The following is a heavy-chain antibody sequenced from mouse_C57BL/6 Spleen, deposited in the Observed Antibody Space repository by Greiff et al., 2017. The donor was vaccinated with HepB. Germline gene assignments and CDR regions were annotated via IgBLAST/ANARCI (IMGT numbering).Heavy chain of an antibody. D-gene: IGHD1-1*01. CDR1: GFTFSDYY. J-gene: IGHJ4*01. Sequence: EVQLVESGGGLVQPGGSLKLSCAASGFTFSDYYMYWVRQTPEKRLEWVAYISNGGGSTYYPDTVKGRFTIARDNAKNTLYLQMSRLKSEDTAMYYCARRPYYYGSSDYAMDYWGQGTSVTVSS. CDR2: ISNGGGST. CDR3: ARRPYYYGSSDYAMDY. V-gene: IGHV5-12*01.